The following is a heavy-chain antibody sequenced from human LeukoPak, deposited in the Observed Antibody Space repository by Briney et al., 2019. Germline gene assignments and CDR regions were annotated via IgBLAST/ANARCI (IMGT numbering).Heavy chain of an antibody. Sequence: PGGSLRLSCAASGFTFASYAMTWVRQAPGKGLEWVSVIIGSDGSTYYADSVRGRFTISRDNSKNTLYLQMNSLRGEDTALYYCAKYMTGYYYNGLDVWGQGTTVTVSS. CDR1: GFTFASYA. D-gene: IGHD3-16*01. CDR2: IIGSDGST. J-gene: IGHJ6*02. V-gene: IGHV3-23*01. CDR3: AKYMTGYYYNGLDV.